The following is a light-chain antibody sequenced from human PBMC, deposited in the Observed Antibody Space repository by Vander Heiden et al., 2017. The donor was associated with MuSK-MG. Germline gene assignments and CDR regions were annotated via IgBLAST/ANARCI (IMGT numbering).Light chain of an antibody. Sequence: TQSPATLSLSPGERATLSCRASQSVSSALVWYQQKAGQAPRLLIYDVSNRATGIPAGFSGSGSGTDFTLTINSLEPEDFAVYYCQQRSNWPLTFGGGTKVEIK. CDR3: QQRSNWPLT. CDR2: DVS. CDR1: QSVSSA. J-gene: IGKJ4*01. V-gene: IGKV3-11*01.